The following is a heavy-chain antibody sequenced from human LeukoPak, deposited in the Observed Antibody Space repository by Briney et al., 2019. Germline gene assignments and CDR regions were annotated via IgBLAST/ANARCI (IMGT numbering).Heavy chain of an antibody. Sequence: GGSLRLSCAASGFTFSSYSMNWVRQAPGKGLEWVSSISSSSSYIYYADSVKGRFTISRDNAKNSLYLQMDSLRAEDTAVYYCAREHYGSGSYGRFDPWGQGTLVTVSS. CDR2: ISSSSSYI. D-gene: IGHD3-10*01. CDR3: AREHYGSGSYGRFDP. V-gene: IGHV3-21*01. J-gene: IGHJ5*02. CDR1: GFTFSSYS.